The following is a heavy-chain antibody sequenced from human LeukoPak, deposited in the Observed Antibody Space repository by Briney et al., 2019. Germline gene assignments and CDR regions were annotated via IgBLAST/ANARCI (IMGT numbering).Heavy chain of an antibody. CDR2: IHHTEST. CDR1: GGSISSNNW. CDR3: AREDTYGLDY. J-gene: IGHJ4*02. Sequence: SETLFLTCAVSGGSISSNNWWSWVRQPPGKGLEWIGEIHHTESTNYNPSLKSRVTMSVDKSKNQISLKLSSVTAAGTAVYYCAREDTYGLDYWGQGTLVTVSS. V-gene: IGHV4-4*02. D-gene: IGHD3-10*01.